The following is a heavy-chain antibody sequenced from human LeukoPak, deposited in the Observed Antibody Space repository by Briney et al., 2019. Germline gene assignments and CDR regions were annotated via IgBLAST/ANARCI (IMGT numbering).Heavy chain of an antibody. D-gene: IGHD2-2*01. V-gene: IGHV1-69*13. J-gene: IGHJ4*02. CDR1: GGTFISYA. CDR2: IIPIFGTA. Sequence: SVKVSCKASGGTFISYAISWVRQAPGQGLEWMGGIIPIFGTANYAQKFQGRVTITADESTSTAYMELSSLRSEDTAVYYCARDRHCSSTSCYDKPFDYWGQGTLVTVSS. CDR3: ARDRHCSSTSCYDKPFDY.